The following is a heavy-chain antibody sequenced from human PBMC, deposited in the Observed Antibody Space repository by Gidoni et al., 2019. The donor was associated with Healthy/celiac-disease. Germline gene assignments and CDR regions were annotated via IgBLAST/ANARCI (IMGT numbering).Heavy chain of an antibody. CDR2: IYYSGST. Sequence: QLQLQESGPGLVKPSETLSLTCPVSGGSIRSSSYYWGWIRQPPGKGLEWIGSIYYSGSTYYNPSLKSRVTISVDTSKNQFSLKLSSVTAADTAVYYCARTYYDFWSGYLLEWSWFDPWGQGTLVTVSS. D-gene: IGHD3-3*01. V-gene: IGHV4-39*01. CDR1: GGSIRSSSYY. CDR3: ARTYYDFWSGYLLEWSWFDP. J-gene: IGHJ5*02.